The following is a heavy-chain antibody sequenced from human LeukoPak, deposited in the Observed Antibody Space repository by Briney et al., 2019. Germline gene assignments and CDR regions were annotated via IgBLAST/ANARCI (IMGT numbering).Heavy chain of an antibody. V-gene: IGHV3-13*01. J-gene: IGHJ2*01. Sequence: PGGPLRLSCAASGFTFSSYDMHWVRQATGKGLEWVSAIGTAGDTYYPGSVKGRFTISRENAKNSLYLQMNSLRAEDTAVYYCARLTFIVVVNVYWYFDLWGRGTLVTVSS. CDR2: IGTAGDT. CDR1: GFTFSSYD. D-gene: IGHD2-21*01. CDR3: ARLTFIVVVNVYWYFDL.